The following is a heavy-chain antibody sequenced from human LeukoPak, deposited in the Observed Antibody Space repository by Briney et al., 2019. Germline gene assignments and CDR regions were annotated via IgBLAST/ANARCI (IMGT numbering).Heavy chain of an antibody. V-gene: IGHV4-4*07. D-gene: IGHD6-19*01. CDR2: IYTSGST. J-gene: IGHJ6*02. CDR1: GGSISSYY. CDR3: AREAIAVAGNYYYYGMDV. Sequence: SETLSLTCTVSGGSISSYYWSWIRQPAGKGLEWIGRIYTSGSTNYNPSLKSRVTMSVDTSKNQFSLKLSSVTAADTAVYYCAREAIAVAGNYYYYGMDVWGQGTTVTVSS.